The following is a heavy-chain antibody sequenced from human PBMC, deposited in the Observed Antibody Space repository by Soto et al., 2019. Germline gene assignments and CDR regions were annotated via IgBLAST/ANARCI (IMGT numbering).Heavy chain of an antibody. CDR2: IRQDGSEK. J-gene: IGHJ6*02. CDR1: GFTFSNYC. Sequence: GGSLRLSCAASGFTFSNYCMSWVRQPPGKGLEWVAVIRQDGSEKYYVDSMKGRFTISRDNAKNSLYLQLNSLRAEDTAVYYCAREGAYGSGWYSNYYGMDVWGQGTSVTVSS. CDR3: AREGAYGSGWYSNYYGMDV. D-gene: IGHD6-19*01. V-gene: IGHV3-7*05.